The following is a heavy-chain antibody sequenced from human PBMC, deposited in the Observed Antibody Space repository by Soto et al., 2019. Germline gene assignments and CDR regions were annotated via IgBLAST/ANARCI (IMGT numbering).Heavy chain of an antibody. V-gene: IGHV4-31*03. J-gene: IGHJ4*02. CDR2: IYYSGST. CDR1: GGSVSSGGYY. Sequence: QVQLQESGPGLVKPSQTLSLTCTVSGGSVSSGGYYWSWIRQHPGKGLEWIGYIYYSGSTYYNPYLMSRVTITVNTYKNPSPLKLSSVTAAATAVYYCATRDGYNSGGEYWGQGTLVTVSS. CDR3: ATRDGYNSGGEY. D-gene: IGHD1-1*01.